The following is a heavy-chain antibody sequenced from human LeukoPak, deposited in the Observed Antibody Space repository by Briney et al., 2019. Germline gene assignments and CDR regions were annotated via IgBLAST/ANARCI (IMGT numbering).Heavy chain of an antibody. D-gene: IGHD5-24*01. CDR3: ARQDRDGYNSDDY. J-gene: IGHJ4*02. Sequence: SGTLSLTCTVSGGSISSSSYYWGWIRQPPGKGLEWIGSIYYSGSTYYNPSLKSRVTISVDTSKNQFSLKLSSVTAADTAVYYCARQDRDGYNSDDYWGQGTLVTVSS. CDR1: GGSISSSSYY. CDR2: IYYSGST. V-gene: IGHV4-39*01.